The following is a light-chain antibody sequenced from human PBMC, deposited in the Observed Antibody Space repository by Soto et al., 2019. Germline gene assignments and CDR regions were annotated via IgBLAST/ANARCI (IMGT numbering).Light chain of an antibody. CDR3: QQYVSSVT. Sequence: DIVLTQSPGSLSLSPGERATLSCRASQSVDSSFFAWYQQKPGQAPRLLIYGASKRATGTPDRFSGSGSGTDFTLTITRLEPEDFAVYYCQQYVSSVTFGQGTKAEIK. V-gene: IGKV3-20*01. CDR2: GAS. CDR1: QSVDSSF. J-gene: IGKJ1*01.